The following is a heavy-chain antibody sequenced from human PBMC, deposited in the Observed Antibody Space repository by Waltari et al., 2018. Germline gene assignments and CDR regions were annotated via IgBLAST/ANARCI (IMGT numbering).Heavy chain of an antibody. CDR2: IYYRGST. CDR1: GGSISSYY. CDR3: ARDRGRGSPDSGMDV. J-gene: IGHJ6*02. V-gene: IGHV4-59*01. D-gene: IGHD5-12*01. Sequence: QVQLQESGPGLVKPSETLSLTCTVSGGSISSYYWSWIRQPPGKGLEWIGYIYYRGSTNYNPSLKSRVTISVDTSKNQFSLKLSSVTAADTAVYYCARDRGRGSPDSGMDVWGQGTTVTVSS.